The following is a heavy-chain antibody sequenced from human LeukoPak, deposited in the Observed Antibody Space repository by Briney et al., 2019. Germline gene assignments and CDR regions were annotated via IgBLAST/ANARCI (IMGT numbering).Heavy chain of an antibody. CDR2: IYYSGST. V-gene: IGHV4-38-2*02. CDR1: GYSISSGYY. J-gene: IGHJ4*02. CDR3: ARDLGGRDGYNYCFDY. D-gene: IGHD5-24*01. Sequence: PSETLSLTCTVSGYSISSGYYWGWIRQPPGKGLEWIGSIYYSGSTYYNPSLKSRVTISVDTSKNQFSLKLSSVTAADTAVYYCARDLGGRDGYNYCFDYWGQGTLVTVSS.